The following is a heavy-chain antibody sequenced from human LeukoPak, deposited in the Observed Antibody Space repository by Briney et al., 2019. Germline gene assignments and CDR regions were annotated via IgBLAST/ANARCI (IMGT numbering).Heavy chain of an antibody. J-gene: IGHJ4*02. CDR3: AKDWSYKGWAYYCDY. CDR1: GFTFSGYA. D-gene: IGHD1-1*01. CDR2: ISESGGTT. V-gene: IGHV3-23*01. Sequence: GGSLRLSCAASGFTFSGYAMNWVRQAPGKGLEWVSSISESGGTTDYADSVKGRFTISRDNSKNMLYLQMNSLSAEDTAVYYCAKDWSYKGWAYYCDYWGQGTLVTVSS.